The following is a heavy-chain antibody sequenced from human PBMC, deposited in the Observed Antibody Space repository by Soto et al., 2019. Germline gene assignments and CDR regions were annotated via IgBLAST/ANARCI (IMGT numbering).Heavy chain of an antibody. V-gene: IGHV4-31*03. Sequence: QVQLQESGPGLVKPSQTLSLTCTVSGGSISSGNYYWSWIRQHPGKGLEWIGYIFYSGSTYYNPSLKSRVTISVDTSKNQFSLKLSSVTASDTALYYCARGGSGDIVVVAAIDYWGQGPLVTVSS. CDR2: IFYSGST. CDR1: GGSISSGNYY. J-gene: IGHJ4*02. CDR3: ARGGSGDIVVVAAIDY. D-gene: IGHD2-15*01.